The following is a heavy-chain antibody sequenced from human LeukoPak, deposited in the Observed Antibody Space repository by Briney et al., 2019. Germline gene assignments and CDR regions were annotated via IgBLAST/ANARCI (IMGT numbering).Heavy chain of an antibody. CDR1: GFTFSSYA. CDR2: ISGSGGST. Sequence: GGSLRLSCAASGFTFSSYAMSWVRQAPGKGLEWVSAISGSGGSTYYADSVKGRFTISRDNSKNTLYLQMNSLRAEDTAVYYCARSNYYDSSGYYPRFDYWGQGTPVTVSS. V-gene: IGHV3-23*01. D-gene: IGHD3-22*01. J-gene: IGHJ4*02. CDR3: ARSNYYDSSGYYPRFDY.